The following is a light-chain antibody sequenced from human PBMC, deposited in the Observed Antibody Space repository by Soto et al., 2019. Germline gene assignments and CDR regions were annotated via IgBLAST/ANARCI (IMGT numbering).Light chain of an antibody. CDR1: SSDVGGYNY. CDR3: SSYTSSSTRV. Sequence: QSVLTQPASVSGSPGQSITISCTGTSSDVGGYNYVSWYQQHPGKAPKLMIYEVSNRPSGVSDRVSGSKSGNTASLTISGLQAEDEDDYYCSSYTSSSTRVFGTGTKLTVL. J-gene: IGLJ1*01. CDR2: EVS. V-gene: IGLV2-14*01.